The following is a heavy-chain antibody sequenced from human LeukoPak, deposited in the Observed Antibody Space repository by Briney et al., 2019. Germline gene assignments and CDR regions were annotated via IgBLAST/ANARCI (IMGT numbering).Heavy chain of an antibody. CDR2: IYSSGST. CDR3: ARDHTETSSLNFRNYYYYGMDI. CDR1: GGSMSGYY. D-gene: IGHD4-11*01. Sequence: SETLSLTCTVSGGSMSGYYWSWIRQPPGKGLEWIGYIYSSGSTNYNPSLKSRVTISVDTSKNQISLTLRSVTAADTAIYYCARDHTETSSLNFRNYYYYGMDIWGQGTTVIVSS. V-gene: IGHV4-59*12. J-gene: IGHJ6*02.